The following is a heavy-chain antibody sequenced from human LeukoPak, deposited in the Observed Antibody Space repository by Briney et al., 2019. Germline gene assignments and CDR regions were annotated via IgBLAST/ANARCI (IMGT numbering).Heavy chain of an antibody. D-gene: IGHD3-16*01. CDR2: VHSSGDI. CDR3: ARGASPKDAVFFDY. CDR1: GVSITSGSYY. Sequence: SETLSLTCSVSGVSITSGSYYWGWIRQSAGKGLEWIGRVHSSGDIYHNAAFRSRAAVSGDASKNQFSLQLNSVTAADMAVYYCARGASPKDAVFFDYWGQGALITVSS. V-gene: IGHV4-61*02. J-gene: IGHJ4*02.